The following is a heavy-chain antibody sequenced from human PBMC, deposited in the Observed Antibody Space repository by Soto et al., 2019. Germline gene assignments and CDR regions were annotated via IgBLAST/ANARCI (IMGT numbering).Heavy chain of an antibody. D-gene: IGHD2-2*01. Sequence: GGSLRLSCAASGFTFSSYAMSWVRQAPGKGLEWVSAISGSGGSTYYADSVKGRFTISRDKSKNTLYLQMNSLRAEDTAVYYCASPRVVPAARDYYYYYYMDVWGKGTTVTVSS. V-gene: IGHV3-23*01. CDR1: GFTFSSYA. J-gene: IGHJ6*03. CDR2: ISGSGGST. CDR3: ASPRVVPAARDYYYYYYMDV.